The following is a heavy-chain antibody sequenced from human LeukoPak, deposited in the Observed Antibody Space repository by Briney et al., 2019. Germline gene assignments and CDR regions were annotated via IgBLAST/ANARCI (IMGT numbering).Heavy chain of an antibody. CDR2: INPNSGGT. CDR1: GYTFTGYY. D-gene: IGHD3-16*02. CDR3: ERDSGGYYDYVWWSYRLGAFDI. J-gene: IGHJ3*02. V-gene: IGHV1-2*02. Sequence: ASVKVSCKASGYTFTGYYMHWVRQAPGQGLEWMGWINPNSGGTNYAQKFQGRVTMNRDTSISTAYMELSRLRSDDTAVYYCERDSGGYYDYVWWSYRLGAFDIWGQGTMVTVSS.